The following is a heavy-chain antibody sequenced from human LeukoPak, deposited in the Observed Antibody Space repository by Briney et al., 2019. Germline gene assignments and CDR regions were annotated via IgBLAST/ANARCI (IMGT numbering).Heavy chain of an antibody. CDR3: AKSDGGGWYGGFDY. V-gene: IGHV3-23*01. J-gene: IGHJ4*02. CDR2: ISGIGGGT. CDR1: GFTFSSYA. Sequence: GGSLRLSCAASGFTFSSYAMRWVPQAPGKGLEWVSAISGIGGGTYYADSVKGRFTISRDKSKNTLYLHMNSWRAQATPVYYCAKSDGGGWYGGFDYCGQGTLVTVSS. D-gene: IGHD6-19*01.